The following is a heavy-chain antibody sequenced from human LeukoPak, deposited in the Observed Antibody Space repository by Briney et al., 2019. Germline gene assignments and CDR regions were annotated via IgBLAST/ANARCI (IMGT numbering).Heavy chain of an antibody. V-gene: IGHV3-33*01. CDR3: ARANTYDSNYYYGMDV. J-gene: IGHJ6*02. D-gene: IGHD5-12*01. CDR2: IWYDGSNK. CDR1: GFTFSSYG. Sequence: GGSLRLSCAASGFTFSSYGMHWVRQAPGKGLEWVAVIWYDGSNKYHADSVKGRFTISRDNSKNTLYLQMNSLRAEDTAVYYCARANTYDSNYYYGMDVWGQGTTVTVSS.